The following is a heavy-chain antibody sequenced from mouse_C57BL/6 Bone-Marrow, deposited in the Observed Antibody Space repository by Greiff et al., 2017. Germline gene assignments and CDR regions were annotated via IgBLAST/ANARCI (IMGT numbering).Heavy chain of an antibody. J-gene: IGHJ1*03. Sequence: QVQLQQPGAELVKPGASVKLSCKASGYTFTSYWMHWVKQRPGQGLEWIGMIHPNSGSTNYNEKLKSKATLTVDKSSSTAYMQLSSLTSEDSAVYYCARGVYDYDGGGYFDVWGTGTTVTVSS. CDR2: IHPNSGST. CDR3: ARGVYDYDGGGYFDV. V-gene: IGHV1-64*01. CDR1: GYTFTSYW. D-gene: IGHD2-4*01.